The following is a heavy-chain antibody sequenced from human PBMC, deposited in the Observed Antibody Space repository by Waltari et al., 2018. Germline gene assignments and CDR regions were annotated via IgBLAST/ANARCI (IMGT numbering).Heavy chain of an antibody. CDR3: AKVEGDSGSYLYYFDY. J-gene: IGHJ4*02. CDR1: GFTFSSYA. V-gene: IGHV3-23*04. Sequence: EVQLVESGGGLVQPGGSLRLSCAASGFTFSSYAMSWVRQAPGKGLGWVSAISGRGGSTYYSDSVKGRFTISRDNSKNTLYLQMNSLRAEDTAVYYCAKVEGDSGSYLYYFDYWGQGTLVIVSS. D-gene: IGHD3-10*01. CDR2: ISGRGGST.